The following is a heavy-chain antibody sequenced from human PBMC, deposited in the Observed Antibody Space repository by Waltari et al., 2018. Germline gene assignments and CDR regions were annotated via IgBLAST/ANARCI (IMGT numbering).Heavy chain of an antibody. Sequence: QVQLVQSGAEVKKPGASVKVSCKVSGYTLTGLSMHWVRQAPGKGLEWMGGFDPEDGETIYAQKFQGRVTMTEDTSTDTAYMELSSLRSEDTAVYYCATLSGGGSSATSAFDIWGQGTMVTVSS. CDR1: GYTLTGLS. V-gene: IGHV1-24*01. D-gene: IGHD5-12*01. CDR2: FDPEDGET. CDR3: ATLSGGGSSATSAFDI. J-gene: IGHJ3*02.